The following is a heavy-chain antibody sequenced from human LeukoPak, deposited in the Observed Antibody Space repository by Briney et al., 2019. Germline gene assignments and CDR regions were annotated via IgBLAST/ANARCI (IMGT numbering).Heavy chain of an antibody. Sequence: ASVKVSCKASGGTFSSYAISWVRQAPGQGLEWMGGIIPIFGTANYAQKFQGRVTITADESTSTAYMELSSLRSEDTAVYYCALRHYDFLAFDPWGQGTLVTVSS. CDR1: GGTFSSYA. V-gene: IGHV1-69*13. D-gene: IGHD3-3*01. CDR3: ALRHYDFLAFDP. J-gene: IGHJ5*02. CDR2: IIPIFGTA.